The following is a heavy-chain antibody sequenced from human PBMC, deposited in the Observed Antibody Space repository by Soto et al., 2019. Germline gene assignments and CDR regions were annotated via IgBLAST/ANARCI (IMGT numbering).Heavy chain of an antibody. J-gene: IGHJ4*02. D-gene: IGHD3-22*01. Sequence: ASVKVSCKACGGTLSSYAISWVLQAPGQGLEWMGGIIPIVGTANYAQKFQGRVTITADESTSTAYMELSSLRSEDTAVYYCARDSSGYYLDYWGQGTLVTVSS. CDR2: IIPIVGTA. V-gene: IGHV1-69*13. CDR3: ARDSSGYYLDY. CDR1: GGTLSSYA.